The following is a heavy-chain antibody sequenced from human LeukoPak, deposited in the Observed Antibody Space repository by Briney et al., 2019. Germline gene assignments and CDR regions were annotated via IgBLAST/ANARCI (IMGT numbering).Heavy chain of an antibody. J-gene: IGHJ3*02. CDR2: IYTGGST. V-gene: IGHV3-53*01. CDR1: GFTVSSNY. CDR3: ARDGSYYDSSGYPELDAFDI. Sequence: GGSLRLSCAASGFTVSSNYMSWVRQAPGKGLEWVSVIYTGGSTYYADSVKGRFTISRDNSKNTLYLQMNSLRAGDTAVYYCARDGSYYDSSGYPELDAFDIWGQGTMVTVSS. D-gene: IGHD3-22*01.